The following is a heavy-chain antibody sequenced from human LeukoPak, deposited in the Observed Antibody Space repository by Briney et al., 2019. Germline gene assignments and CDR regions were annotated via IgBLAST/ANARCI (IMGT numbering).Heavy chain of an antibody. Sequence: ASVKVSCKASGYIFPSYDINWVRQAPGQGLEWMGWMNPYNSDTGYAQKFQGRVTMTRNTSISTAYMELSSLRSEDTAVYYCARTAARRFDYWGQGTLVTVSS. V-gene: IGHV1-8*01. CDR3: ARTAARRFDY. D-gene: IGHD6-6*01. CDR1: GYIFPSYD. J-gene: IGHJ4*02. CDR2: MNPYNSDT.